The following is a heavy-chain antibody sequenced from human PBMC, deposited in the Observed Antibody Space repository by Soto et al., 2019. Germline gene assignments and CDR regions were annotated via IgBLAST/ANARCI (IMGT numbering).Heavy chain of an antibody. V-gene: IGHV4-59*01. Sequence: SETLSLTCTVSGGSISSYYWSWIRQPPGKGLEWIGYIYYSGSTNYNPSLKSRVTISVDTSKNQFSLKLSSVTAADTAVYYCARDAKGREVAAAGYNWFDPWGQGTLVTVSS. CDR2: IYYSGST. J-gene: IGHJ5*02. D-gene: IGHD6-13*01. CDR3: ARDAKGREVAAAGYNWFDP. CDR1: GGSISSYY.